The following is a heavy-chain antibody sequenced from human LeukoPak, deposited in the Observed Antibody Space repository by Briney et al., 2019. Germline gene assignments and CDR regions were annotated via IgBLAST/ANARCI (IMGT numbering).Heavy chain of an antibody. V-gene: IGHV4-31*02. D-gene: IGHD3-3*01. CDR1: GGSLSRGGYY. CDR2: VYFTGTS. J-gene: IGHJ4*02. CDR3: ARLDYVLESYYFAH. Sequence: SETLSLTCSVSGGSLSRGGYYWSWVRQRPGEGLEWIGNVYFTGTSYCNPSLKSRVSMSVDTSDTQFSLNLSSVTAAATAVYYCARLDYVLESYYFAHWGQEIRFIV.